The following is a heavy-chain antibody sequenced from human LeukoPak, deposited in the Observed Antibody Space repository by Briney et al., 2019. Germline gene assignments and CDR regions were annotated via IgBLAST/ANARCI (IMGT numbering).Heavy chain of an antibody. J-gene: IGHJ4*02. V-gene: IGHV3-74*01. Sequence: PGGSLRVSCAASGFTFSSYWMHWVRQAPGKGLVWVSRINSDGSSISYADSVKGRFTISRDNAKDTLYLQMNSLRAGDTAVYYCTRDREQQPTYDYWGQGTLVTVSS. CDR2: INSDGSSI. D-gene: IGHD6-13*01. CDR1: GFTFSSYW. CDR3: TRDREQQPTYDY.